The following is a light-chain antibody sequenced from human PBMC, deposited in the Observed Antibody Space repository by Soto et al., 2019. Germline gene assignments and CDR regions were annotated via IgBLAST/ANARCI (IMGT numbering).Light chain of an antibody. J-gene: IGKJ3*01. CDR2: DAS. CDR3: QQRSNWPPFT. Sequence: EIVLTQSPATLSLSPGERATLSYRASQSVSSYLAWYQQKPGQAPRLLIYDASNRATAIPARFSGSGSGTDFTLTISSLEPEDFAVYYCQQRSNWPPFTFGPGTTVDMK. V-gene: IGKV3-11*01. CDR1: QSVSSY.